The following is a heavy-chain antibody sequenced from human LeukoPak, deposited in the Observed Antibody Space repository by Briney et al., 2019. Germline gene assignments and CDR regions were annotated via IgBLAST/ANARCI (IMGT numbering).Heavy chain of an antibody. V-gene: IGHV4-59*01. D-gene: IGHD5-12*01. CDR3: AREARLRNDAFDV. CDR2: IYYSGST. Sequence: SETLSLTCTLSGGSISRYYWSWIRQPPGKGLEWIGYIYYSGSTKYNPSLKSRVTISVDTYRNQFSLKLGSVTATDTAVYYCAREARLRNDAFDVWGQGTMVTVSS. CDR1: GGSISRYY. J-gene: IGHJ3*01.